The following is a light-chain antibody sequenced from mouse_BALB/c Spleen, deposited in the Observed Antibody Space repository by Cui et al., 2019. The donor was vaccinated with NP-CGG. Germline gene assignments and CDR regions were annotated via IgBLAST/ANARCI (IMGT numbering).Light chain of an antibody. V-gene: IGLV1*01. CDR3: ALWYSNHWV. J-gene: IGLJ1*01. CDR2: GTN. Sequence: VVTHDSAPTTSSGETVTLTCRSSTGAVTTSNYANWVQEKPDHLFTGLIGGTNNRAPGVPARFSGSLIGDKAALTITGAQTEDEAIYFCALWYSNHWVFGGGTKLTVL. CDR1: TGAVTTSNY.